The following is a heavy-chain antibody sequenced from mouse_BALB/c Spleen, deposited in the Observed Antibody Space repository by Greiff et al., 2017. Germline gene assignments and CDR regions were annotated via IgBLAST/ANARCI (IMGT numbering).Heavy chain of an antibody. CDR1: GFTFSSYT. Sequence: EVMLVESGGGLVQPGGSLKLSCAASGFTFSSYTMSWVRQTPEKRLEWVAYISNGGGSTYYPDTVKGRFTISRDNAKNTLYLQMSSLKSEDTAMYYCARENYGSLDYWGQGTTLTVSS. J-gene: IGHJ2*01. D-gene: IGHD1-1*01. V-gene: IGHV5-12-2*01. CDR2: ISNGGGST. CDR3: ARENYGSLDY.